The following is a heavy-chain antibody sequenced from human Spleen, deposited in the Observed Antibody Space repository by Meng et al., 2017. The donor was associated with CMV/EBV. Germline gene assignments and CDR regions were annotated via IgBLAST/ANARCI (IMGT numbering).Heavy chain of an antibody. CDR3: ARQSPDNWFDP. CDR1: GGPMRSGGYC. V-gene: IGHV4-31*03. J-gene: IGHJ5*02. CDR2: SYSDGPT. Sequence: CTVSGGPMRSGGYCWAWIRQHPEKGLDWIGYSYSDGPTHYNPSLRSRLSISVDTSKNVFFLKLNSVTAADTAVYFCARQSPDNWFDPWGQGALVTVSS.